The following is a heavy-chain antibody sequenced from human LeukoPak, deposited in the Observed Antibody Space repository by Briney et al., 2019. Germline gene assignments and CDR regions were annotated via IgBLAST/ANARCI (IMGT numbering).Heavy chain of an antibody. CDR3: AKRIAAAGKYYFDY. CDR2: ISSSSSTI. V-gene: IGHV3-48*01. J-gene: IGHJ4*02. CDR1: GFTFSSYS. D-gene: IGHD6-13*01. Sequence: GGSLILSCAASGFTFSSYSMNWVRQAPGKGLEWVSYISSSSSTIYYADSVKGRFTISRDNAKNSLYLQMNSLRVEGTAVYYCAKRIAAAGKYYFDYWGQGTLVTVSS.